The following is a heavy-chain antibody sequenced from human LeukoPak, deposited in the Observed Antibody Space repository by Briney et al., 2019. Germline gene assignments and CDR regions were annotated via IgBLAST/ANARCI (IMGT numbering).Heavy chain of an antibody. CDR1: GFTFSSYS. V-gene: IGHV3-48*01. J-gene: IGHJ4*02. CDR2: ISSSSSTI. CDR3: ARLITYYDFWSASIPAFDY. D-gene: IGHD3-3*01. Sequence: PGGSLRLSCAASGFTFSSYSMNWVRQAPGKGLEWVSYISSSSSTIYYADSVKGRFTIPRDNAKNSLYLQMNSLRAEDTAVYYCARLITYYDFWSASIPAFDYWGQGTLVTVSS.